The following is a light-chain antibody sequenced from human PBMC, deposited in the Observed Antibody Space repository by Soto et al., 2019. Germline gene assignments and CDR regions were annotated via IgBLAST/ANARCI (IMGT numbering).Light chain of an antibody. J-gene: IGKJ1*01. Sequence: EIVLTQSPGTLSLSPGERATLSCRASQTVTRNYLAWHQQKPGQTPRLLVYGASSRATGIPDRFSGSGSGTDFTLTISRLEPEDFAVYYCQQYKTFGQGTKVDIK. V-gene: IGKV3-20*01. CDR2: GAS. CDR1: QTVTRNY. CDR3: QQYKT.